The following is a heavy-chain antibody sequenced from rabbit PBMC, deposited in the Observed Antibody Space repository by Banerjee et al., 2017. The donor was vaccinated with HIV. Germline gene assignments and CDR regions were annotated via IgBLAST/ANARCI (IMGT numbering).Heavy chain of an antibody. J-gene: IGHJ6*01. CDR3: ARGGSADYYPYNGMDL. Sequence: QSLEESGGDLVKPGASLTVTCTASGFSFTNNYYVCWVRQAPGKGLEWIGCTNPGSTKTYYASWAKGRFTVSKTSSTTVTLQMTSLTAADTATYFCARGGSADYYPYNGMDLWGQGTLV. CDR1: GFSFTNNYY. V-gene: IGHV1S40*01. CDR2: TNPGSTKT. D-gene: IGHD1-1*01.